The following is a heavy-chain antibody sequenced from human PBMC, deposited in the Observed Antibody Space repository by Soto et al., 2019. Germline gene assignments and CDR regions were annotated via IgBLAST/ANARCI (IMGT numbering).Heavy chain of an antibody. V-gene: IGHV1-69*01. CDR3: ASRQVGQQLSPFDY. J-gene: IGHJ4*02. Sequence: QVQLVQSGAEVKKPGSSVKVSCKASGGTFSSYAISWVRQAPGQGLEWMGGIIPIFGTASYAQKFQGRVTITADESTSTAYMELSSLRSEDTAVYYCASRQVGQQLSPFDYWGQGTLVTVSS. CDR2: IIPIFGTA. D-gene: IGHD6-13*01. CDR1: GGTFSSYA.